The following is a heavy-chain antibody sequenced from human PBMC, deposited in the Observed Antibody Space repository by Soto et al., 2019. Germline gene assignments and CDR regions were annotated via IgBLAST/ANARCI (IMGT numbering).Heavy chain of an antibody. CDR1: GYTFSNDA. V-gene: IGHV1-18*01. CDR3: ARASRYYCNYMMY. D-gene: IGHD1-7*01. J-gene: IGHJ4*02. Sequence: QVQLVQSGAEVKKPGASVKVSCKASGYTFSNDAITWVRQAPGQGLEWMGWVSAYNGNTNYAQKFKGRVTMTTDTSTSTAYMEIRSLRYDDPAVYFWARASRYYCNYMMYWGQGTQVTVSS. CDR2: VSAYNGNT.